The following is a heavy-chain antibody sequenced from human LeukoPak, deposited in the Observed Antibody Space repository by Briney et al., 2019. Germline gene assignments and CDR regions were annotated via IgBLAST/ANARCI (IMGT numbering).Heavy chain of an antibody. CDR1: GFTFSSYG. Sequence: GGSLRLSCAASGFTFSSYGMSWVRQAPGKGLEWVSVIYSGGSTYYADSVKGRFTISRDNSKNTLYLQMNSLRAEDTAVYYCARVDHYYDSSGYYYWGQGTLVTVSS. CDR2: IYSGGST. V-gene: IGHV3-66*01. D-gene: IGHD3-22*01. J-gene: IGHJ4*02. CDR3: ARVDHYYDSSGYYY.